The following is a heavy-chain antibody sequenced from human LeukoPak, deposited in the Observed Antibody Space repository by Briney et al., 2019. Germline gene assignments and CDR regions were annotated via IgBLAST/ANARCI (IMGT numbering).Heavy chain of an antibody. CDR3: ARAFRYARGFDY. Sequence: GGSLRLSCAASGFTVSSYEMNWVRQAPGKGLEWVSYISSSSSTIYYADSVNGRFTISRDNAKNSLYLQMNRLRAEDTAVYYCARAFRYARGFDYWGQRNLVTISS. J-gene: IGHJ4*02. CDR2: ISSSSSTI. D-gene: IGHD2-8*01. CDR1: GFTVSSYE. V-gene: IGHV3-48*03.